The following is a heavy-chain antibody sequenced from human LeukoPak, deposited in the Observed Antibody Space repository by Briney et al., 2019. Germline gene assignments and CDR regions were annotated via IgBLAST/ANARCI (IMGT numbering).Heavy chain of an antibody. J-gene: IGHJ2*01. D-gene: IGHD5-18*01. CDR2: INHSGST. V-gene: IGHV4-34*01. Sequence: SETLSLTCAVYGGSFSGYYWSWIRQPPGKGLEWIGEINHSGSTNYNPSLKSRVTISVDTSKNQFSLKLSSVTAADTAVYYCARPDQKRGYSYGKAYWYFDLWGRGTLVTVSS. CDR1: GGSFSGYY. CDR3: ARPDQKRGYSYGKAYWYFDL.